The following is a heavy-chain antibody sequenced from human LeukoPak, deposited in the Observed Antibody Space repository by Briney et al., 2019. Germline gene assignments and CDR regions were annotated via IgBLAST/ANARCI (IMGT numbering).Heavy chain of an antibody. CDR3: ASLKAFSHCSSTSCYATDYYYYMDV. CDR2: IYHSGST. V-gene: IGHV4-38-2*01. D-gene: IGHD2-2*01. CDR1: GYSISSGYY. Sequence: SETLSLTCAVSGYSISSGYYWGWIRQPPGKGLERIGSIYHSGSTFYNPSLKSRVTIPVDTSKNQFSLKLSSVTAADTAVYYCASLKAFSHCSSTSCYATDYYYYMDVWGKGTTVTVSS. J-gene: IGHJ6*03.